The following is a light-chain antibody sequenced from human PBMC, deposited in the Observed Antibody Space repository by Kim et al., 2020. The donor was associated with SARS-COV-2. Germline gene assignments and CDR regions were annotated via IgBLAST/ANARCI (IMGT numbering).Light chain of an antibody. CDR2: NTG. V-gene: IGLV7-43*01. CDR3: LLYYDGSHLGV. J-gene: IGLJ3*02. Sequence: GTVTLTCASSSEAVTSGFYANWFQQKPGQAPRSLIYNTGDRHSWTPARFSGPLLGDKAALTLSGVQPEDEADYYCLLYYDGSHLGVFGGGTQLTVL. CDR1: SEAVTSGFY.